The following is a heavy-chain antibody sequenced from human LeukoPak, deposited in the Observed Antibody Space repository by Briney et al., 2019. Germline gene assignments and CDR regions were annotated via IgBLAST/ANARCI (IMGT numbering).Heavy chain of an antibody. D-gene: IGHD7-27*01. Sequence: SETLSLTCTVSGFSISSVYYWGWIRQPPGKGLEWIASIYHSGSTYYNPSLRSRVTISLDTSKNQFSLKLSSVTAADTAVYYCARINWVFDYWGQGTLVTVSS. CDR2: IYHSGST. CDR1: GFSISSVYY. CDR3: ARINWVFDY. V-gene: IGHV4-38-2*02. J-gene: IGHJ4*02.